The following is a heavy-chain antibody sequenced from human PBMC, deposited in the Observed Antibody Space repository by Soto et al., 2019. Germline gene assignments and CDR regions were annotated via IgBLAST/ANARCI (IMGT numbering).Heavy chain of an antibody. CDR2: GYPGDSDT. Sequence: AESLKLSCKVSGYSFTSCWIGWVRQRPGKGLGWVGIGYPGDSDTRYSPSVPGQVTISADKSTLTASLQWSSLKASDYAMYYCPRRLKLRMMGSAFDIWGQGTMVTVSS. D-gene: IGHD3-10*01. CDR3: PRRLKLRMMGSAFDI. V-gene: IGHV5-51*01. CDR1: GYSFTSCW. J-gene: IGHJ3*02.